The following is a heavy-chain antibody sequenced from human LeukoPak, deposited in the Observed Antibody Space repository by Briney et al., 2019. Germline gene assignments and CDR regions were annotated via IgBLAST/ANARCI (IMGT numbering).Heavy chain of an antibody. CDR1: GYTFTGYY. CDR2: LNPNSGGT. Sequence: GASVKVSCKPSGYTFTGYYLHWLRQAPGQGLEWMGWLNPNSGGTYYAQKFQGRVTMTTDTSTSTAYMELRSLRSDDTAVYYCARDHVEYCSSTSCRNWFDPWGQGTLVTVSS. V-gene: IGHV1-2*02. J-gene: IGHJ5*02. CDR3: ARDHVEYCSSTSCRNWFDP. D-gene: IGHD2-2*01.